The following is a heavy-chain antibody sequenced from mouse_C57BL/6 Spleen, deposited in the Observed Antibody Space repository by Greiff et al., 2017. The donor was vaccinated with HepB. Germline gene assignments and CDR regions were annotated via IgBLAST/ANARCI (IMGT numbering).Heavy chain of an antibody. J-gene: IGHJ2*01. CDR2: IDPDSGGT. Sequence: QVQLQQPGAELVRPGASVKLSCKASGYTFTSYWMHWVKQRPGQGLEWIGRIDPDSGGTNYNEKFKSKATLTVDKPSSTAYMQLSSLTSEDAEVYGCAREGDWRYYFDYWGQGTTLTVSS. CDR3: AREGDWRYYFDY. V-gene: IGHV1-72*01. D-gene: IGHD3-3*01. CDR1: GYTFTSYW.